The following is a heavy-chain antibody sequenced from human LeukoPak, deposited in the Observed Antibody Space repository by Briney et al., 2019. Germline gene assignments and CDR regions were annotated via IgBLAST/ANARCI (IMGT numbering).Heavy chain of an antibody. J-gene: IGHJ4*02. CDR3: ARGSYDSSGYALDY. Sequence: SETLSLTCTVSGGSISSYYWSWIRQPAGKGLEWIGRIYTSGSTNYNPSLKSRVTMSVYTSKNQFSLKLSSVTAADTAVYYCARGSYDSSGYALDYWGQGTLVTVSS. CDR1: GGSISSYY. V-gene: IGHV4-4*07. CDR2: IYTSGST. D-gene: IGHD3-22*01.